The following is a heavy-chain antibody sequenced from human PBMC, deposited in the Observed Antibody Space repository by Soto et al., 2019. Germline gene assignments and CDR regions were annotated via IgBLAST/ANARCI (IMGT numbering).Heavy chain of an antibody. D-gene: IGHD3-22*01. CDR2: ISYDGSNK. CDR3: ATPGYSSGYYLDF. V-gene: IGHV3-30-3*01. J-gene: IGHJ4*02. Sequence: GGSLRLSCAASGFTFSSYAMHWVRQAPGKGLEWVAVISYDGSNKYYADSVKGRFTISRDNSKNTLYLQMNSLRAEDTAVYYCATPGYSSGYYLDFWGQGTLVTV. CDR1: GFTFSSYA.